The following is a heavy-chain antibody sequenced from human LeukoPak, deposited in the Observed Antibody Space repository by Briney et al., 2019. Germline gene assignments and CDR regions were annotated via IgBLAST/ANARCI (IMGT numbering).Heavy chain of an antibody. Sequence: ASVRVSCKASGYTFTAYYIHWVRQAPGQGLEWLGWINPNSGDTNYAQKFQGRVTMTRDTSITTAYMELSRLKSDDTAVYYCAIGLMSAVGVGYFDYWGQGTLVTVSS. CDR2: INPNSGDT. V-gene: IGHV1-2*02. J-gene: IGHJ4*02. CDR3: AIGLMSAVGVGYFDY. CDR1: GYTFTAYY. D-gene: IGHD1-26*01.